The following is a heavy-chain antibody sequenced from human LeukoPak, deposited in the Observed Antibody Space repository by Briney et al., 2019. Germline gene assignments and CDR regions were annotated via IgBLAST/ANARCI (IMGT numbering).Heavy chain of an antibody. J-gene: IGHJ4*02. D-gene: IGHD3-10*01. Sequence: PGGSLRLSCAASGFTFSSYSMNRVRQAPGKGLEWVSSISSSSSYIYYADSVKGRFTISRDNAKNSLYLQMNSLRAEDTAIYFCATRTGAYYFDYWGQGTLVTVSS. CDR3: ATRTGAYYFDY. CDR1: GFTFSSYS. CDR2: ISSSSSYI. V-gene: IGHV3-21*04.